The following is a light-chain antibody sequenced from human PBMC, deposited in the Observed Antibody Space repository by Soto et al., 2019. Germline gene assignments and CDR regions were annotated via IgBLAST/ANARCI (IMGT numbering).Light chain of an antibody. CDR1: QSIDNY. V-gene: IGKV1-39*01. CDR3: QQTTNFPWT. CDR2: ATS. J-gene: IGKJ1*01. Sequence: DIQMTQSPSSLSASIGDRVTITCRAGQSIDNYLNWYQQKPGKAPNLLIYATSSLQSGVPSRFSGGGSGTEFTLTISSLQPEDSATYYCQQTTNFPWTFGQGTKVDIK.